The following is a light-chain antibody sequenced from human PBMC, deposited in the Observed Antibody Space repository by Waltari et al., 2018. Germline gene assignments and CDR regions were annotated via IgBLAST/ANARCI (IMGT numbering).Light chain of an antibody. J-gene: IGLJ3*02. CDR3: YAATDNNRV. V-gene: IGLV3-27*01. Sequence: SYELTQPSSVSVSPGQTARITCSGDVLGRKYARWFQQKPGQAPVLVIYKDSERPSGIPERFSGSSSVTTVTLTINGAQVEDEADYYCYAATDNNRVFGGGTKLIVL. CDR1: VLGRKY. CDR2: KDS.